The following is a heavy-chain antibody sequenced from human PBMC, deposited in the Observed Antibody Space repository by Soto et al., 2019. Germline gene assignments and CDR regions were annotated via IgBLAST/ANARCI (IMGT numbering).Heavy chain of an antibody. CDR2: INHSGST. D-gene: IGHD3-22*01. Sequence: SETLSLTCAVYGGSFSGYYWSWIRQPPGKGLEWIGEINHSGSTNCNPSLKSRVTISVDTSKNQFSLKLSSVTAADTAVYYCARAAHDSSGYYMDYWGQGTLVTVSS. CDR1: GGSFSGYY. CDR3: ARAAHDSSGYYMDY. V-gene: IGHV4-34*01. J-gene: IGHJ4*02.